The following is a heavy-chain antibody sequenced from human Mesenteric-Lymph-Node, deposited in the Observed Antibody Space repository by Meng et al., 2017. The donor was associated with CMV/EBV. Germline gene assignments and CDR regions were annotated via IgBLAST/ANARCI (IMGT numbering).Heavy chain of an antibody. V-gene: IGHV4-59*01. J-gene: IGHJ5*02. Sequence: SETLSLTCTVSGGSISSYYWSWIRQPPGRGLEWIAYMYHIGNTNYNSPLGSRVTMSVDTSENQFSLTLSSVTAADTAVYYCARGSGSYHNWFDPWGQGTLVTVSS. D-gene: IGHD3-16*02. CDR3: ARGSGSYHNWFDP. CDR1: GGSISSYY. CDR2: MYHIGNT.